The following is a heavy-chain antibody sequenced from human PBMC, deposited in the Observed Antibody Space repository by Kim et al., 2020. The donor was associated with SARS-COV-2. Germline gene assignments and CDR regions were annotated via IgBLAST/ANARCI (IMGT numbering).Heavy chain of an antibody. V-gene: IGHV1-3*01. CDR2: IIAGYGNI. Sequence: ASVKVSCKASGYTFTNYAIQWVRQAPGQGLEWMGWIIAGYGNINYSQKFQGRVTITWDKSASTAYMELSALTSEDTAVSSYDRDLFPTGYDYWRQGT. CDR1: GYTFTNYA. CDR3: DRDLFPTGYDY. D-gene: IGHD3-9*01. J-gene: IGHJ4*02.